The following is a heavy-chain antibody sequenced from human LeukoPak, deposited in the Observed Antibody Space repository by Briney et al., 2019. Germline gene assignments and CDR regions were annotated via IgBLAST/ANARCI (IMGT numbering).Heavy chain of an antibody. D-gene: IGHD3-3*01. CDR2: IYDTGST. CDR3: QSRFLEWLLDY. CDR1: GGSIRSNNYY. J-gene: IGHJ4*02. Sequence: SETLSLTCTVSGGSIRSNNYYWGWIRQPPGKGLEWIGSIYDTGSTYYNLSLKSRVIISVDTSKNQFSLKLSSVTAADTAVYYCQSRFLEWLLDYWGQGTLVTVSS. V-gene: IGHV4-39*01.